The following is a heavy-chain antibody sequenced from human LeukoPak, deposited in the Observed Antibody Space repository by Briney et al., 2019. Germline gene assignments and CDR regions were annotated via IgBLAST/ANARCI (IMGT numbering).Heavy chain of an antibody. D-gene: IGHD5-12*01. CDR2: INTNTGNT. V-gene: IGHV7-4-1*02. CDR1: GYTLTSYA. Sequence: ASVKVSCKASGYTLTSYAMNWVRQAPGQGLEWMGWINTNTGNTKYAQGFTGRFVFSLDTSVSTAYLQISSLKAEDTAVYYCARGRFSGYDYYYFDYWGRGTLVTVSS. CDR3: ARGRFSGYDYYYFDY. J-gene: IGHJ4*02.